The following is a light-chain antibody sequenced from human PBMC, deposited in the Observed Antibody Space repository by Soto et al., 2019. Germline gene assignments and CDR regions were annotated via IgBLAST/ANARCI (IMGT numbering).Light chain of an antibody. Sequence: EIVLTQSPGTLSLSPGERATLSCRASQSVSSSYLGWYQQKPGQAPRLLICGASSRATGIPDRFSGSGSGTDFSLTISRLEPEDFAVYYCQQYGSSPLYTFGQGTKLEIK. CDR1: QSVSSSY. V-gene: IGKV3-20*01. CDR2: GAS. CDR3: QQYGSSPLYT. J-gene: IGKJ2*01.